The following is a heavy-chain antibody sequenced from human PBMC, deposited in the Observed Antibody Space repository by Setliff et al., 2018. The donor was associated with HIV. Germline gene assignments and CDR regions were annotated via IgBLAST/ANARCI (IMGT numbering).Heavy chain of an antibody. CDR2: INYSGTT. J-gene: IGHJ6*02. D-gene: IGHD1-26*01. V-gene: IGHV4-34*01. CDR1: GASFSAYY. Sequence: SETLSLTCAVYGASFSAYYWSWIRQPPGKGLEWIGEINYSGTTNYNPSLKNRVTTSLDTSKTQVSLRLTSVTAADTAVYYCARRSIVGVTRGFYYYGLDVWGQGTTVTVSS. CDR3: ARRSIVGVTRGFYYYGLDV.